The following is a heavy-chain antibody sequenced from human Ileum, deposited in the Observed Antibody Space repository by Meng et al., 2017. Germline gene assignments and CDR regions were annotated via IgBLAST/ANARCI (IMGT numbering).Heavy chain of an antibody. CDR3: ASDPEYGAFDV. D-gene: IGHD1-14*01. J-gene: IGHJ3*01. V-gene: IGHV3-7*01. CDR2: MNSGGSEI. Sequence: GGSLRLSCAAPGSTFRNYWMSWVRQAPGKGLEWVANMNSGGSEIYYVDSVRGRFTISRDNAKNSLYLQVNSLRVEDSAVYYCASDPEYGAFDVWGQGTKVTVSS. CDR1: GSTFRNYW.